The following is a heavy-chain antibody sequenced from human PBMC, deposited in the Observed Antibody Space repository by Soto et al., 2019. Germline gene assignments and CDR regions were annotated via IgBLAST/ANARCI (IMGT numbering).Heavy chain of an antibody. CDR2: IYYSGST. J-gene: IGHJ5*02. Sequence: SETLSLTCTVSGCSISSSSYYWGWIRQPPGKGLEWIGSIYYSGSTYYNPSLKSRVTISVDTSKNQFSLKLSSVTAADTAVYYCASPKVAFYNWFDPWGQGTLVTVS. CDR1: GCSISSSSYY. D-gene: IGHD3-3*02. CDR3: ASPKVAFYNWFDP. V-gene: IGHV4-39*01.